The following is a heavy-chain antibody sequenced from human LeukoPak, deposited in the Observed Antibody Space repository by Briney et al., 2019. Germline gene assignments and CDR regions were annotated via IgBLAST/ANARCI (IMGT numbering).Heavy chain of an antibody. J-gene: IGHJ4*02. V-gene: IGHV4-59*01. CDR2: IYYSGST. Sequence: PSETLSLTCTVSGGSISSYYWSWIRQPPGKGLEWIGYIYYSGSTNYNPSLKSRVTISVDTSKNQFSLKLSSVTAADTAVYYCARGLYIAAAGPYYFDYWGQGTLVIVSS. CDR1: GGSISSYY. CDR3: ARGLYIAAAGPYYFDY. D-gene: IGHD6-13*01.